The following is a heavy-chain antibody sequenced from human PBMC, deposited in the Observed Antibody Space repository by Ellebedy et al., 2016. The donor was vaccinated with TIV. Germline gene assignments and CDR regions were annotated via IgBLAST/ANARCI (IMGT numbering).Heavy chain of an antibody. J-gene: IGHJ4*02. V-gene: IGHV3-15*01. CDR3: TLSPDF. Sequence: GESLKISCAVSGLKFSDDWMTWVRQAPGKGLEWVGRVKSITDGGTTDYAAPVKGRFTISRDDSKNMLYLQMNSLKTEDTAVYYCTLSPDFWGQGTLVTVSS. CDR2: VKSITDGGTT. CDR1: GLKFSDDW.